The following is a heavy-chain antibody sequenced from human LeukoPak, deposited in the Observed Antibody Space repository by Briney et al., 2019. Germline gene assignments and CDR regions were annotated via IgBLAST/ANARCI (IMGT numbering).Heavy chain of an antibody. CDR2: IIPIFGTA. J-gene: IGHJ4*02. CDR3: AGFSAGYGSGSYYMDFDY. D-gene: IGHD3-10*01. V-gene: IGHV1-69*13. CDR1: GGTFSSYA. Sequence: EASVKVSCKASGGTFSSYAISWVRQAPGQGLEWMGGIIPIFGTANYAQKFQGRVTITADESTSTAYMELSSLRSEDTAVYYCAGFSAGYGSGSYYMDFDYWGQGTLVTVSS.